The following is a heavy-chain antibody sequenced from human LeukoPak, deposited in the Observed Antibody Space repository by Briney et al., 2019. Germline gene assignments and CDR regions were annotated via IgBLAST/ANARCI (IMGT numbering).Heavy chain of an antibody. D-gene: IGHD1-26*01. J-gene: IGHJ4*02. CDR3: ARTSSGSYYGIDFDY. Sequence: NASETLSLTCTVSGGSISSYYWSWIRQPAGKGLEWIGRIYTSGSTNYNPSLKSRVTMSVDTSKNQFSLSLSSVTAADTAVYYCARTSSGSYYGIDFDYWGQGTLVTVSS. CDR2: IYTSGST. CDR1: GGSISSYY. V-gene: IGHV4-4*07.